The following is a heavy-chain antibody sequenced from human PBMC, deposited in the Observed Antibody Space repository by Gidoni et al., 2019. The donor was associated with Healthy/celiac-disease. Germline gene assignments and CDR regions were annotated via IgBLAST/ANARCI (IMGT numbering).Heavy chain of an antibody. D-gene: IGHD1-7*01. CDR2: ISSSSITI. Sequence: EVQLVEAGGGLVQPGGSLRLSCAAAGFTFSSYSMNWVRQSPGKGLEWVSYISSSSITIYYADSVKGRFTISRDNAKNSLYLQMNSLRAEDTAVYYCARRTGTTEGYFDYWGQGTLVTVSS. V-gene: IGHV3-48*01. CDR3: ARRTGTTEGYFDY. CDR1: GFTFSSYS. J-gene: IGHJ4*02.